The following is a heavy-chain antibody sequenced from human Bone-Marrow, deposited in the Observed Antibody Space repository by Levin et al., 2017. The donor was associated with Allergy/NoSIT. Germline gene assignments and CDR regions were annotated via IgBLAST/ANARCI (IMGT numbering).Heavy chain of an antibody. J-gene: IGHJ3*02. Sequence: SVKVSCKASGFTFTSSAVQWVRQARGQRLEWIGWIVVGSGNTNYAQKFQERVTITRDMSTSTAYMELSSLRSEDTAVYYCAVPGGTYGPDAFDIWGQGTMVTVSS. CDR3: AVPGGTYGPDAFDI. D-gene: IGHD3-10*01. CDR1: GFTFTSSA. V-gene: IGHV1-58*01. CDR2: IVVGSGNT.